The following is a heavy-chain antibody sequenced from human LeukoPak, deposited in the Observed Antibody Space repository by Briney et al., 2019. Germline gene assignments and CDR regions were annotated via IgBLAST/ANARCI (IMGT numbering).Heavy chain of an antibody. CDR1: GVSITSYY. CDR3: ARVQAAAGHDY. J-gene: IGHJ4*02. CDR2: IYYSGST. V-gene: IGHV4-59*01. D-gene: IGHD6-13*01. Sequence: SEILSLTCTVSGVSITSYYWRWIRQPPGKGLESIGNIYYSGSTNYNPSLKSRVTISVDTSKNHFSLKLSSVTAADTAVYYCARVQAAAGHDYWGQGTLVTVSS.